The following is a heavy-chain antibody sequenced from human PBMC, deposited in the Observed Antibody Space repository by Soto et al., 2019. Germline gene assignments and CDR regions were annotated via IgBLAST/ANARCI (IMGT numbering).Heavy chain of an antibody. D-gene: IGHD6-13*01. CDR1: GGSISSNY. V-gene: IGHV4-59*01. CDR3: ARYRREAVAGYTLDY. J-gene: IGHJ4*02. CDR2: VYNSGST. Sequence: SETLSLTCAVSGGSISSNYWTWIRQPPGKGLEWIGYVYNSGSTNYNPSLKSRVTISEDTSRSQFSLKVNSMTAADTAVYYCARYRREAVAGYTLDYWGQGILVTVSS.